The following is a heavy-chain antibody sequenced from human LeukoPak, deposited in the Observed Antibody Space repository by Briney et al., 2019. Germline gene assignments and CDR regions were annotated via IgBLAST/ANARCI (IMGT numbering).Heavy chain of an antibody. CDR3: ARHDFWSGFKGGDY. D-gene: IGHD3-3*01. CDR2: INGNGGST. CDR1: GFTFDNYG. Sequence: GRSLRLSCAASGFTFDNYGMSWVRQVPGKGLEWVSSINGNGGSTAYADSVKGRFTISRDNAKNSLYLQMNSLRAEDTAFYYCARHDFWSGFKGGDYWGQGTLVTVSS. V-gene: IGHV3-20*04. J-gene: IGHJ4*02.